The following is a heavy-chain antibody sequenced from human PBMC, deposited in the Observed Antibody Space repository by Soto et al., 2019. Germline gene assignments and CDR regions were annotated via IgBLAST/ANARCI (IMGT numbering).Heavy chain of an antibody. V-gene: IGHV1-8*01. CDR2: MNPNSGNT. CDR1: GYTFTSYD. J-gene: IGHJ6*03. Sequence: GASVKVSCKASGYTFTSYDINWVRQATGQGLEWMGWMNPNSGNTGYAQKFQGRVTMTRNTSISTAYMELSSLRSEDTAVYYCARAVFEVPAAKAKPYMDVWGKGTTVTVSS. CDR3: ARAVFEVPAAKAKPYMDV. D-gene: IGHD2-2*01.